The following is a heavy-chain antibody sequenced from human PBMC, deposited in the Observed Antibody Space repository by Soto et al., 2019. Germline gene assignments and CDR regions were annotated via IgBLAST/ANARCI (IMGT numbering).Heavy chain of an antibody. J-gene: IGHJ4*02. Sequence: ASVKVSCKASGYTFTSYHINWVRQAPGQGLEWMGRIIPILGIANYAQKFQGRVTITADKSTSTAYMELSSLRSEDTAVYYCAREVFGYCSGGSCYYYFDYWGQGTLVTVSS. D-gene: IGHD2-15*01. V-gene: IGHV1-69*04. CDR2: IIPILGIA. CDR1: GYTFTSYH. CDR3: AREVFGYCSGGSCYYYFDY.